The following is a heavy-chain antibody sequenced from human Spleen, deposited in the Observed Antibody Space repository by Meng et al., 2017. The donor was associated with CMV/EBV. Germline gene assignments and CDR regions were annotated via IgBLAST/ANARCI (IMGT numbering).Heavy chain of an antibody. V-gene: IGHV3-30*14. CDR1: GFTFNTYT. D-gene: IGHD3-10*01. CDR2: ISYDGSNK. Sequence: GESLKISCAASGFTFNTYTMHWVRQAPGKGLEWVAVISYDGSNKYYADSVKGRFTISRDYSKNTLYLQMNSLRAEDTAMYYCARDRFTMIRGVIYGMDVWGQGTTVTVSS. J-gene: IGHJ6*02. CDR3: ARDRFTMIRGVIYGMDV.